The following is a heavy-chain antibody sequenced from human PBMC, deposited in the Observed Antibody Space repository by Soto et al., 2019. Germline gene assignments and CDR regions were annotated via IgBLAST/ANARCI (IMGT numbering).Heavy chain of an antibody. J-gene: IGHJ4*02. CDR2: IHYIGST. V-gene: IGHV4-31*03. CDR3: GREKESSRLDY. CDR1: AGSISSGGYY. D-gene: IGHD1-26*01. Sequence: PSETLSLTCTFSAGSISSGGYYWSWIGQRPGKDLGWVMYIHYIGSTYDNSSLKSRVTISVDTSKKQFHLNRISVTAADTAVYSCGREKESSRLDYWGQGNPVTVSS.